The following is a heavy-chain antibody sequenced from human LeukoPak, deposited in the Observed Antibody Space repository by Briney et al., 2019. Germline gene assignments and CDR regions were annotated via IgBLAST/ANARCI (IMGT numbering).Heavy chain of an antibody. Sequence: GGSLRLSCAASGFTFSSYSMNWVRQAAGKGLEWVSSISSSSSYIYYADSVRGRFTISRDNAKNSLYLQMNSLRAEDTAVYYCARDRVDTAMGLDYWGQGTLVTVSS. J-gene: IGHJ4*02. CDR2: ISSSSSYI. V-gene: IGHV3-21*01. D-gene: IGHD5-18*01. CDR3: ARDRVDTAMGLDY. CDR1: GFTFSSYS.